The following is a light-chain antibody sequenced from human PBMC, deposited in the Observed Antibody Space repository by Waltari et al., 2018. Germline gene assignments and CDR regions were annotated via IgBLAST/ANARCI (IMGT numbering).Light chain of an antibody. CDR3: CSYAGSTTFVI. CDR2: YVN. Sequence: QSALTQPASVSGSPGQSITISCTGTSSDVGPYHFVSWYQQNPGKAPKVIIYYVNRRSSGVSYRFSGSKSGNTASLTISGLQAEDEADYYCCSYAGSTTFVIFGGGTKLTVV. J-gene: IGLJ2*01. V-gene: IGLV2-23*02. CDR1: SSDVGPYHF.